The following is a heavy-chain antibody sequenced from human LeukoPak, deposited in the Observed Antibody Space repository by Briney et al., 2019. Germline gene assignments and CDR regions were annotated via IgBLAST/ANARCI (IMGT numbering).Heavy chain of an antibody. CDR1: GGSFSGYY. CDR3: ARAFGVVIPYYYYGMDV. V-gene: IGHV4-34*01. D-gene: IGHD3-3*01. J-gene: IGHJ6*02. Sequence: PSETLSLTCAVYGGSFSGYYWSWIRQPPGKGLEWIGEINHSGSTNYNPSLKSRVTISVDTSKNQFSLKLSSVTAADTAVYYCARAFGVVIPYYYYGMDVWGQGTTVTVSS. CDR2: INHSGST.